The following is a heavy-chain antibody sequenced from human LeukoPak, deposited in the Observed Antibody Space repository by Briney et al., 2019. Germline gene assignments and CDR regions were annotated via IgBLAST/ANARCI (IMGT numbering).Heavy chain of an antibody. CDR3: ARGDKFSGDY. CDR1: GFTFSYYG. CDR2: INQDGGEK. D-gene: IGHD2-15*01. Sequence: GGSLRLSCAASGFTFSYYGMHWVRQAPGKGLEWVANINQDGGEKYYVDSVKGRFTISRDNAKNSLYLQMNSLRAEDTAVYYCARGDKFSGDYWGQGTLVTVSS. V-gene: IGHV3-7*04. J-gene: IGHJ4*02.